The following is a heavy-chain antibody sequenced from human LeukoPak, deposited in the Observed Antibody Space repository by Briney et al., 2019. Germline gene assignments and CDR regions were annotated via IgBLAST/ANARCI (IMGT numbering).Heavy chain of an antibody. CDR3: GRDPDYGAPY. V-gene: IGHV3-11*01. CDR1: GFSSSDSY. J-gene: IGHJ4*02. D-gene: IGHD4/OR15-4a*01. CDR2: ITSSGTTT. Sequence: GGSLRLSCSASGFSSSDSYMSWFRLSPEKGLEWIAYITSSGTTTEYADSVKGRFTISRVNAKNSLYLQMNSLRPEDTAVYYCGRDPDYGAPYRGQGTLVTVSS.